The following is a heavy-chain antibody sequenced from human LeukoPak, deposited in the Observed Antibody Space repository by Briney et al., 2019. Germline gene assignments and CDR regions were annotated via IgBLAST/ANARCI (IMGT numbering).Heavy chain of an antibody. CDR1: GFTFRNYA. CDR3: ARDGVGAYNWFDP. CDR2: ISSNGDNT. Sequence: GGSLRLSCAASGFTFRNYAMNWVRQAPGKGLEYVSAISSNGDNTYYAGSVKGRFTTSRDNAKNKLYFQLGSLRAEDMAVYYCARDGVGAYNWFDPWGQGTLVTVSS. V-gene: IGHV3-64*02. D-gene: IGHD1-26*01. J-gene: IGHJ5*02.